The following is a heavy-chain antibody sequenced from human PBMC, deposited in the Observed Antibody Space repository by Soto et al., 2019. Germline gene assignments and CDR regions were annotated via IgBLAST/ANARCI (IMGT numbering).Heavy chain of an antibody. Sequence: GGSLRLSCAVSGFTLNSKDMTWVRQAPGKGLEWVSTISSSGAFTYHADSVRGRLTISRDNSKNTVYLQMNSLRAEDTAVYYCVKHQVSLVRGISPFDYWGQGALVTVSS. D-gene: IGHD3-10*01. CDR3: VKHQVSLVRGISPFDY. V-gene: IGHV3-23*01. CDR1: GFTLNSKD. J-gene: IGHJ4*02. CDR2: ISSSGAFT.